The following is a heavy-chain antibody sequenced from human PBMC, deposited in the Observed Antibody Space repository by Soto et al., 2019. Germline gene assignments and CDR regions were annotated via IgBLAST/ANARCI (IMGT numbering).Heavy chain of an antibody. V-gene: IGHV1-18*01. J-gene: IGHJ4*02. D-gene: IGHD3-10*01. CDR2: ISAYNGNT. Sequence: QVQLVQSGAEVKKPGASVKVSCNASGYTFTRYGISWVRQAPGQGLEWMGWISAYNGNTNYAQKLQGRVTMTTDTSTSTDYMELRSLRSDDTAGYDCARDKGDGSGSYYGYWGQGTLVTVSS. CDR3: ARDKGDGSGSYYGY. CDR1: GYTFTRYG.